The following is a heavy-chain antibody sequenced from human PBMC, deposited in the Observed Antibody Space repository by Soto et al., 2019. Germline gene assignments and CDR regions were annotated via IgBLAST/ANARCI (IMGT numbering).Heavy chain of an antibody. CDR2: TSGYNGYT. CDR1: GYNFNPYG. J-gene: IGHJ4*02. V-gene: IGHV1-18*01. D-gene: IGHD3-16*01. Sequence: QVQLMQSGAEVRRPGTSMRISCTTSGYNFNPYGIIWVRQAPGQGLEWMGWTSGYNGYTKYAQNFEDRVTLSTNPSTSTAFLELRNMRSGDTALYFCARDRDYSHNDADIDYGGQGTLVTVSS. CDR3: ARDRDYSHNDADIDY.